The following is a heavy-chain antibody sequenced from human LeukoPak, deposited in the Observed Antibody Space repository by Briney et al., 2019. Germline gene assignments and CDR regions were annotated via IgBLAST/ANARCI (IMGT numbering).Heavy chain of an antibody. CDR1: GYTFTGYG. CDR2: ISAYNGNT. D-gene: IGHD3-22*01. Sequence: ASVKVSCKASGYTFTGYGISWVRQAPGQGLEWMGWISAYNGNTNYAQKLQGRVTMTTDTSTSTAYMELRSLRSDDTAVYYCARARYYYDSSHWFDPWGQGTLVTVSS. J-gene: IGHJ5*02. CDR3: ARARYYYDSSHWFDP. V-gene: IGHV1-18*01.